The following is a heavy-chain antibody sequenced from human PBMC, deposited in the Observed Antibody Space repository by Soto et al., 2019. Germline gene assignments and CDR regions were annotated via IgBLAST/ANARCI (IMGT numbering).Heavy chain of an antibody. CDR3: ARGTNRRGYYYYYYMDV. CDR1: GGSISSYY. Sequence: SETLSLTCTVSGGSISSYYWSWIRQPPGKGLEWIGYIYYSGSTNYNPSLKSRVTISVDTSKNQFSLKLSSVTAADTAVYYCARGTNRRGYYYYYYMDVWGKGTTVTVSS. D-gene: IGHD1-7*01. V-gene: IGHV4-59*01. J-gene: IGHJ6*03. CDR2: IYYSGST.